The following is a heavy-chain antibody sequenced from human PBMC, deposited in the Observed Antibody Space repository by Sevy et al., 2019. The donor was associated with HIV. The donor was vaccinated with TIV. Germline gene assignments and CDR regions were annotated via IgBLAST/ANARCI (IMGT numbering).Heavy chain of an antibody. CDR2: INPNGGGT. CDR3: ARSVYGSGTYLNDY. CDR1: GYYFTGYY. J-gene: IGHJ4*02. V-gene: IGHV1-2*02. Sequence: ASAKVSCKASGYYFTGYYVHWVRQAPGQGLEWMGWINPNGGGTNIGQKFHGRVTMSRDTSITTAYMELTRLRSNDTGVYFCARSVYGSGTYLNDYWGQGTLVTVSS. D-gene: IGHD3-10*01.